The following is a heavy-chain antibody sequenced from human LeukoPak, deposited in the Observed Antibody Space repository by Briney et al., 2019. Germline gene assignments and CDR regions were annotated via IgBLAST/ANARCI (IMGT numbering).Heavy chain of an antibody. CDR3: ARVMTVAATEAFDY. CDR1: GFTFSIYN. CDR2: IRSSSSYI. V-gene: IGHV3-21*01. Sequence: GGSLRLSCAASGFTFSIYNMNWVRQAPGKGLEWVSFIRSSSSYIYYADSVKDRFTISRDNAKNSLYLQMSSLRVEDTAVYYCARVMTVAATEAFDYWGQGTLVTVSS. J-gene: IGHJ4*02. D-gene: IGHD6-19*01.